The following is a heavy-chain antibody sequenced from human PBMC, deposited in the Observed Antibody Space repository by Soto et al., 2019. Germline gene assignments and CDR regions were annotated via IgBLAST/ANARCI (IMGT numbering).Heavy chain of an antibody. CDR2: ISYDGNNK. J-gene: IGHJ3*02. CDR3: AKLITMVRGVIMDVFDI. D-gene: IGHD3-10*01. CDR1: LVKCVGHD. Sequence: RVSRGVVLVKCVGHDIHWIRKTKGKGLEWVKLISYDGNNKYYADSVKGRFTISRDNSKNTLYLQISSLRAEDTAVYYCAKLITMVRGVIMDVFDIWGQGTMVTVSS. V-gene: IGHV3-30*18.